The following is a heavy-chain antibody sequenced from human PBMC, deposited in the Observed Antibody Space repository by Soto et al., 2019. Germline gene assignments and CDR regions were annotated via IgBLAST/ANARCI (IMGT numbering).Heavy chain of an antibody. V-gene: IGHV3-33*01. CDR3: TRGLWLEETRMYDI. CDR1: GFTFSNYG. D-gene: IGHD3-10*01. CDR2: IWYDGSDQ. J-gene: IGHJ4*02. Sequence: QVQLVESGGGVVQPGRSLRLSCVASGFTFSNYGMHWVRQAPGKGLEWVAKIWYDGSDQSHADSVKGRFTVSRDNSKNTLYLQMNSLRVEDTAVYYCTRGLWLEETRMYDIWGQGTLVSVSS.